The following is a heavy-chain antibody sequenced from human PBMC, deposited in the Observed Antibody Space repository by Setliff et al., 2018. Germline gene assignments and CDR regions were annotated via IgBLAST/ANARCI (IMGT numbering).Heavy chain of an antibody. V-gene: IGHV3-74*01. D-gene: IGHD5-12*01. Sequence: GGSLRLSCAASGFTFSNYWIHWVRQVPGRGLVWVSRINSDGSTTNYADSVKGRFTTSRENAKNTLYLQLSNLRAEDTAVYSCARGGDGYNNGMDVWGQGTMVTVSS. CDR3: ARGGDGYNNGMDV. CDR1: GFTFSNYW. J-gene: IGHJ6*02. CDR2: INSDGSTT.